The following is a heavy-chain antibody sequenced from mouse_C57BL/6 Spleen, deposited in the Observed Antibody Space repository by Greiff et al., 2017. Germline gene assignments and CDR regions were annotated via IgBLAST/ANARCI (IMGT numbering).Heavy chain of an antibody. D-gene: IGHD3-2*02. V-gene: IGHV5-6*01. CDR3: ARRLDSSGFAWFAY. CDR2: ISSGGSYT. CDR1: GFTFSSYG. Sequence: EVQLVASGGDLVKPGGSLKLSCAASGFTFSSYGMSWVRQTPDKRLEWVATISSGGSYTYYPDSVKGRFTISRDNAKNTLYLQMSSLKSEDTAMYYCARRLDSSGFAWFAYWGQGTLVTVSA. J-gene: IGHJ3*01.